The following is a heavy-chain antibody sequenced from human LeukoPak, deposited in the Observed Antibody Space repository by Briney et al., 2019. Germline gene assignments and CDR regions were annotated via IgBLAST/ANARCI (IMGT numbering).Heavy chain of an antibody. Sequence: SETLSLTCAVYGGSFSVYYWGWIRQAPGKELEWIGEINHSGGTNYNPSLESRVIISVDTSRKQFNLRLNSVTAADTAVYYCLQWFPESAMDAWGQGTTVTVSS. J-gene: IGHJ6*02. CDR1: GGSFSVYY. V-gene: IGHV4-34*01. CDR3: LQWFPESAMDA. D-gene: IGHD3-10*01. CDR2: INHSGGT.